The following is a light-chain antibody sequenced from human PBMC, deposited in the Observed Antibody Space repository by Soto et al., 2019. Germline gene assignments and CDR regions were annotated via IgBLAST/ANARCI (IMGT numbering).Light chain of an antibody. V-gene: IGLV1-40*01. J-gene: IGLJ1*01. CDR3: QSYDSSLSGYD. CDR2: GNS. CDR1: SSNIGAGYD. Sequence: SVLTQPPSVSGAPGQRVTISCTGSSSNIGAGYDVHWYQQLPGTAPKLLIYGNSNRPSGVPDRFSGSKSGTSASLAITGLQAEDEADYYCQSYDSSLSGYDFGTGTKVTVL.